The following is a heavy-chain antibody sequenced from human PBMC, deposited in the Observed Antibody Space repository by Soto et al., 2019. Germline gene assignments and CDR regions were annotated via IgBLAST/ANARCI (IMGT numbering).Heavy chain of an antibody. V-gene: IGHV4-59*08. D-gene: IGHD5-12*01. CDR3: ARQRWLQLPGFDI. CDR1: GGSMISYY. CDR2: IYYAGST. J-gene: IGHJ3*02. Sequence: SETLSLTCTVSGGSMISYYLSWIRQPPGRGLEWIGFIYYAGSTKYNPSLNSRVTISVDTSKNQFSLAVTSVDAADTAVYYCARQRWLQLPGFDIWGQGTMVTVSS.